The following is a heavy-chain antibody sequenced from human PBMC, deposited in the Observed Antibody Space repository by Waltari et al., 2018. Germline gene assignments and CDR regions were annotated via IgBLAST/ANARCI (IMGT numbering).Heavy chain of an antibody. D-gene: IGHD2-8*02. CDR1: GFSFSSYV. J-gene: IGHJ6*02. Sequence: EVLLLESGGGLVQPGGSLRLSCAASGFSFSSYVMSWVRQPPGKGLEWVSGISGSGDDTYYADSVKGQFTVSRDNSKNTLYLQMPSLRVADTAVYYCAKGTAHYGMDVWGQGTTVTVSS. V-gene: IGHV3-23*01. CDR2: ISGSGDDT. CDR3: AKGTAHYGMDV.